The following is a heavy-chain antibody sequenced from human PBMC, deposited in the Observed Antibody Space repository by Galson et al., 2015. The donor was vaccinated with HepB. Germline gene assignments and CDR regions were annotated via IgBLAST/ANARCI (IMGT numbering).Heavy chain of an antibody. J-gene: IGHJ6*02. CDR3: ARTGPIYGGHHGMDV. Sequence: SVKVSCKASGGTFSSYAISWVRQAPGQGLEWMGGIIPIFGTANYAQKFQGRVTITADESTSTAYMELSSLRSEDTAVYYCARTGPIYGGHHGMDVWGQGTTVTVSS. CDR1: GGTFSSYA. V-gene: IGHV1-69*13. D-gene: IGHD4-23*01. CDR2: IIPIFGTA.